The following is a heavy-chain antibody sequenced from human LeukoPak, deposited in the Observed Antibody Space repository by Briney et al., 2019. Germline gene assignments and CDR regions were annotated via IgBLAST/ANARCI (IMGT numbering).Heavy chain of an antibody. CDR1: GFTFSNYA. D-gene: IGHD6-19*01. CDR3: AKDPVNSSGWYYFDY. Sequence: GGSLRLSCAASGFTFSNYAINWVRQAPGKGLEWVSAISGSGGSTYYADSVKGRFTISRDNSKNTLYLQMNSLRAEDTAVYYCAKDPVNSSGWYYFDYWGQGTLVTVSS. V-gene: IGHV3-23*01. CDR2: ISGSGGST. J-gene: IGHJ4*02.